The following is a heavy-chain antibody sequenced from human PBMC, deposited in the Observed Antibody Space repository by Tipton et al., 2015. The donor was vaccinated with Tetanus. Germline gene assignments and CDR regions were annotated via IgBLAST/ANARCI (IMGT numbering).Heavy chain of an antibody. CDR2: INSDGSST. J-gene: IGHJ4*02. D-gene: IGHD6-19*01. CDR3: AGDSSMAVADPILWY. CDR1: GLAFSSYW. V-gene: IGHV3-74*01. Sequence: LRLSCAASGLAFSSYWMHWVRQAPGKGLVWVSHINSDGSSTNYADSVKGRFTISRDNAKNTLYLQMNSLRAEDTAVYYCAGDSSMAVADPILWYWGQGTLVTVSS.